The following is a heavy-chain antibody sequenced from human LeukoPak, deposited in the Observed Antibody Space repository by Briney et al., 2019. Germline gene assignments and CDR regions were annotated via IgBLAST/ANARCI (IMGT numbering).Heavy chain of an antibody. CDR2: INPNSGGT. CDR3: ARDNGDYWFDY. CDR1: GYTFTGCY. V-gene: IGHV1-2*02. Sequence: GASVKVSCKASGYTFTGCYMHWVRQAPGRGLEWMGWINPNSGGTNYAQKFQGRVTMTRDTSISTAYMELTRLRSDDTAVYYCARDNGDYWFDYWGQGTLVTVSS. J-gene: IGHJ4*02. D-gene: IGHD4-17*01.